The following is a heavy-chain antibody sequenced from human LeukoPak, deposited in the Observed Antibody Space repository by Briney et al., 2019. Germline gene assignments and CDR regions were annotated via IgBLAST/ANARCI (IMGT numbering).Heavy chain of an antibody. J-gene: IGHJ4*02. CDR3: AKPYCSGGSCDKPFDY. CDR2: ISGSGDGA. V-gene: IGHV3-23*01. CDR1: GFTFSSYA. D-gene: IGHD2-15*01. Sequence: GGSLRLSCAASGFTFSSYAMSWVRQAPGKGLEWVSAISGSGDGAFYADSVKGRFTISRDNSKDTLYLQMNSLRAEDTAVYYCAKPYCSGGSCDKPFDYWGQGTLVTVSS.